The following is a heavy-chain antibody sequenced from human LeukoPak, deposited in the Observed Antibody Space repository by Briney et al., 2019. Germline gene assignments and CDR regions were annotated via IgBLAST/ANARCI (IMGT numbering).Heavy chain of an antibody. D-gene: IGHD3-10*01. CDR2: INNGGTPI. CDR1: GFTFNNYW. J-gene: IGHJ3*02. CDR3: AKPGEVRGVTDAFDI. V-gene: IGHV3-48*01. Sequence: GGSLRLSCVASGFTFNNYWMTWVRQAPGKGLEWISYINNGGTPIYYADSVKGRFTMSRDNSKNTLYLQMNSLRAEDTAVYYCAKPGEVRGVTDAFDIWGQGTMVTVSS.